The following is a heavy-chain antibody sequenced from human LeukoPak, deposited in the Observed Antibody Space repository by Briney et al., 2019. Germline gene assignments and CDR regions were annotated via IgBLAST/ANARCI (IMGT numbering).Heavy chain of an antibody. CDR1: GGSISSYY. D-gene: IGHD2/OR15-2a*01. Sequence: SETLSLTCTVSGGSISSYYWSWIRQPPGKGLEWIAYISDIGSINYKPSLKSRVTISLDTSKNQFSLKLSSVTAADTAVYYCAGHHPRNTVDFWGQGTLVTVSS. J-gene: IGHJ4*02. CDR2: ISDIGSI. CDR3: AGHHPRNTVDF. V-gene: IGHV4-59*08.